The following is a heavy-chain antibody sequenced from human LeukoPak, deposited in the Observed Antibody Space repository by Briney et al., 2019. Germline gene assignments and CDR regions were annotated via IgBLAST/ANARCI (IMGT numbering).Heavy chain of an antibody. V-gene: IGHV3-53*01. Sequence: GGSLRLSCTVSGFTVSSNSMSWVRQAPGKGLEWVSFIYSDNTHYSDSVKGRFTISRDNAKNSIHLQMDSLRAEDTAVYYCAKARYCSGGSCFPQLTPDYWGQGTLVTVSS. D-gene: IGHD2-15*01. CDR1: GFTVSSNS. CDR2: IYSDNT. J-gene: IGHJ4*02. CDR3: AKARYCSGGSCFPQLTPDY.